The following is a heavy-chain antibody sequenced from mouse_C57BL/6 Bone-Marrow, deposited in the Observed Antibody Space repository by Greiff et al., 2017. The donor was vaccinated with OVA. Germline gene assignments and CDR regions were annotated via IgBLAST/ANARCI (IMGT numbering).Heavy chain of an antibody. CDR3: ARELTGSPFDY. D-gene: IGHD4-1*01. CDR1: GYTFTSYW. CDR2: IDPNSGGT. J-gene: IGHJ2*01. Sequence: QVQLQQPGAELVKPGASVKLSCKASGYTFTSYWMHWVKQRPGRGLEWIGRIDPNSGGTKYNEKFKSKATLTVDKPSSTAYCLLSSLSSEDSAVYYCARELTGSPFDYWGQGTTLTVSS. V-gene: IGHV1-72*01.